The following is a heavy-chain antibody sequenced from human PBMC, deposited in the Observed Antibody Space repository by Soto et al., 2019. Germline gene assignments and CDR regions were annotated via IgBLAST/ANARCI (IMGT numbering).Heavy chain of an antibody. D-gene: IGHD4-17*01. CDR1: GGSISSYY. Sequence: SETLSLTCTVSGGSISSYYWSWIRQPPGKGLEWIGYIYYSGSTNYNPSLKSRVTISVDTSKNQFSLKLSSVTAADTAVYYCARHRGGLIGDYVAFDPWGQGTLVTVSS. J-gene: IGHJ5*02. CDR2: IYYSGST. V-gene: IGHV4-59*08. CDR3: ARHRGGLIGDYVAFDP.